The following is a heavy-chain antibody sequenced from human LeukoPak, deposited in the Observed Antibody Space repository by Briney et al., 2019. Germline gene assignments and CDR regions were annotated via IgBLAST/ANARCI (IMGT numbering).Heavy chain of an antibody. J-gene: IGHJ4*02. CDR2: ISNDGSKK. CDR1: RFTFSTYG. CDR3: VTSTSHYDVNGYYPYYFDD. Sequence: PGGSLRLSCAASRFTFSTYGMHWVRQAPGKGPEWVAVISNDGSKKYYPDSVKGRFSISKDNSKSTLSLQMNALRAEDTAVYYCVTSTSHYDVNGYYPYYFDDWGQGTPVTVSS. V-gene: IGHV3-30*03. D-gene: IGHD3-3*01.